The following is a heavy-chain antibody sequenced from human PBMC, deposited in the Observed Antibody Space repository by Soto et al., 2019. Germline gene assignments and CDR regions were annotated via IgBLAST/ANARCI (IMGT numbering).Heavy chain of an antibody. CDR1: GGSISSYY. CDR2: IYYSGST. CDR3: ASTRGSGSYRGAYYYYGMDV. D-gene: IGHD3-10*01. Sequence: SETLSLTCTVSGGSISSYYWSWIRPPPGKGLEWIGYIYYSGSTNYNPSLKSRVTISVDTSKNQFSLKLSSVTAADTAVYYCASTRGSGSYRGAYYYYGMDVWGQGTTVTVSS. V-gene: IGHV4-59*08. J-gene: IGHJ6*02.